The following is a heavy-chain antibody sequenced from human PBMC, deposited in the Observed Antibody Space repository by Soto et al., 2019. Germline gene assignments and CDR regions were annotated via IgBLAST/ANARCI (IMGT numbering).Heavy chain of an antibody. Sequence: AASVKVSCKTSGYTFISFALHWVRQAPGQRLEWMGWINAGNGNTKYSQKFQGRVTITRDTSASTAYMELSSLRSEDTAVYYCALTYREVTFDYWGQGTLVTVSS. D-gene: IGHD4-4*01. CDR2: INAGNGNT. CDR1: GYTFISFA. V-gene: IGHV1-3*01. CDR3: ALTYREVTFDY. J-gene: IGHJ4*02.